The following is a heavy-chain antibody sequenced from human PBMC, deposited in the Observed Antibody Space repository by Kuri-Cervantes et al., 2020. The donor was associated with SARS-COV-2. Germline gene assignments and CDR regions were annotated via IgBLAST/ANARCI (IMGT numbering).Heavy chain of an antibody. CDR2: ISHSEST. J-gene: IGHJ4*02. CDR1: GGSFSGYY. V-gene: IGHV4-34*01. CDR3: ARGDGYNHGSLDY. Sequence: SQTLSLTCAVYGGSFSGYYWGWIRQPPGKGLEWIGSISHSESTNYNPSLKSRVTISVDTSKNQFSLKLSSVTAADTAVYYCARGDGYNHGSLDYWGQGTLVTVSS. D-gene: IGHD5-24*01.